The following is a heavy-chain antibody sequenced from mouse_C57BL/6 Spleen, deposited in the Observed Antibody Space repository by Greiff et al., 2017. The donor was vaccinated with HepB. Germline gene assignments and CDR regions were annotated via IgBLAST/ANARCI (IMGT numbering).Heavy chain of an antibody. CDR2: IWGVGST. J-gene: IGHJ3*01. CDR1: GFSLTSYG. CDR3: ASRDYDRGAFAY. Sequence: VKLVESGPGLVAPSQSLSITCTVSGFSLTSYGVDWVRQSPGKGLEWLGVIWGVGSTNYNSALKSRLSISKDNSKSQVFLKMNSLQTDDTAMYYCASRDYDRGAFAYWGQGTLVTVSA. V-gene: IGHV2-6*01. D-gene: IGHD2-4*01.